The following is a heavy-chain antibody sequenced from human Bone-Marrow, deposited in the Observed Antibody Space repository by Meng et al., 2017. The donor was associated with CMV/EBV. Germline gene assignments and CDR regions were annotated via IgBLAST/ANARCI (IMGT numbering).Heavy chain of an antibody. V-gene: IGHV4-39*07. J-gene: IGHJ6*02. CDR1: GGFISSSSYY. CDR3: ARDRHQALYDDFWSGTKNYYYYYGMDV. CDR2: IYYSGST. D-gene: IGHD3-3*01. Sequence: GSLRLSCTVSGGFISSSSYYWGWIRQPPGKGLEWIGSIYYSGSTYYNPSLKSRVTISVDTSKNQFSLKLSSVTAADTAVYYCARDRHQALYDDFWSGTKNYYYYYGMDVWGQGTTVTVSS.